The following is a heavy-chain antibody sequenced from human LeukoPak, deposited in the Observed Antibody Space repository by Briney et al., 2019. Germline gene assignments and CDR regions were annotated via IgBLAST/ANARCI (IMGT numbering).Heavy chain of an antibody. CDR2: IRYDGSNK. V-gene: IGHV3-30*02. CDR1: GFPFSSYG. D-gene: IGHD3-10*01. J-gene: IGHJ4*02. Sequence: GGSLSLSCAASGFPFSSYGMHWVRQAPGKGLEWVAFIRYDGSNKYYADSVKGRFTISRDNSKNTLYLQMNSLRAEDTAVYYCAKDPIRTMVRGVPTGYWGQGTLVTVSS. CDR3: AKDPIRTMVRGVPTGY.